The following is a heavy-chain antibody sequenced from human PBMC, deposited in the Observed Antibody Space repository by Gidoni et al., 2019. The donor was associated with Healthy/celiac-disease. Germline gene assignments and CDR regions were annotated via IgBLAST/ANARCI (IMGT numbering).Heavy chain of an antibody. CDR1: GFTFSSYG. CDR3: AKWSGGPSDY. CDR2: ISYDGSNK. Sequence: QVQLVESGGGVVQPGRSLRLSCAASGFTFSSYGMNWVRQAPGKGLEWVAVISYDGSNKYYADSVKGRFTISRDNSKNTLYLQMNSLRAEDTAVYYCAKWSGGPSDYWGQGTLVTVSS. D-gene: IGHD3-10*01. V-gene: IGHV3-30*18. J-gene: IGHJ4*02.